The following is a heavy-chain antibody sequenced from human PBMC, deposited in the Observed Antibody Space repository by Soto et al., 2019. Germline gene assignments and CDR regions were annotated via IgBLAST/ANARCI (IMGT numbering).Heavy chain of an antibody. CDR1: GYTFTSYG. D-gene: IGHD2-2*01. CDR2: ISAYNGNT. CDR3: ARTDIVVVPAAIYAFDI. V-gene: IGHV1-18*01. J-gene: IGHJ3*02. Sequence: QVQLVQSGAEVKKPGASVKVSCKASGYTFTSYGISWVRQAPGQGLEWMGWISAYNGNTNYAQKLQGRVTMTTDTSTSTAYMELRSLRSDDTAVYYCARTDIVVVPAAIYAFDIWGQGTMVTVSS.